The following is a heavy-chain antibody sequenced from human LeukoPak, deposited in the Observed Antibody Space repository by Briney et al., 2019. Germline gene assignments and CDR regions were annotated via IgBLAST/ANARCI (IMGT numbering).Heavy chain of an antibody. CDR2: MNPNSGNT. J-gene: IGHJ5*02. CDR1: GYTFTSYD. CDR3: ARTYYDFWSGPHLGEDWFDP. D-gene: IGHD3-3*01. V-gene: IGHV1-8*01. Sequence: GASVKVSCKASGYTFTSYDINWVRQATGQGLEWMGWMNPNSGNTGYAQKFQGRVTVTRNTSISTAYMELSSLRSEDTAVYYCARTYYDFWSGPHLGEDWFDPWGQGTLVTVSS.